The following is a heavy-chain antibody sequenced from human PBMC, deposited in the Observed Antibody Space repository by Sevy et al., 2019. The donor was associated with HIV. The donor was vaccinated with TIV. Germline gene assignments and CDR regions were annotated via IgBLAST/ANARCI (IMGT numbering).Heavy chain of an antibody. V-gene: IGHV3-30*18. CDR2: ISYDGSSQ. CDR3: TKESLRGTYIRGDFDH. Sequence: GGSLRLSCSAFGFTFQTFGMHWVRQAPGKGPEWLAVISYDGSSQNYADSLKGRFTISRDNSKNLLFLQMNSLIPKGTAVYFCTKESLRGTYIRGDFDHWGQGTLVTVSS. J-gene: IGHJ4*02. D-gene: IGHD3-10*02. CDR1: GFTFQTFG.